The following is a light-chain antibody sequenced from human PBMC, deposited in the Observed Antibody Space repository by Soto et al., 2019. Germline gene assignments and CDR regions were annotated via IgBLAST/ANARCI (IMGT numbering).Light chain of an antibody. Sequence: QSALTQPASVSGSPGQSLTISCTGTSSDVGDYDYVSWFQHHPGKAPKLLIYDVTNRPSGVSYRFSGSKSGNTASLTISGLQAEDEADYYCSSYTSSSTLVVFGGGTKLTVL. CDR2: DVT. J-gene: IGLJ2*01. CDR1: SSDVGDYDY. CDR3: SSYTSSSTLVV. V-gene: IGLV2-14*03.